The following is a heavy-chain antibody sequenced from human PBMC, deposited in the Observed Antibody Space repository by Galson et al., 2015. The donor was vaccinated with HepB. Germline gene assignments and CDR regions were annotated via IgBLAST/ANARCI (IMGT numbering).Heavy chain of an antibody. CDR1: GDSVSSNSAA. V-gene: IGHV6-1*01. CDR3: ARSRAGAVDY. D-gene: IGHD4/OR15-4a*01. Sequence: CAISGDSVSSNSAAWNRIRQSPSRGLEWLGRTYYRSEWYNDYAVSVKSRITINPDTSKNQFSLQLNSVTPEDTAVYYCARSRAGAVDYWGQGTLVTVSS. J-gene: IGHJ4*02. CDR2: TYYRSEWYN.